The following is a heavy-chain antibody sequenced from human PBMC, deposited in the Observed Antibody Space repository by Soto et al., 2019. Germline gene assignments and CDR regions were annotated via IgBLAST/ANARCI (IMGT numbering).Heavy chain of an antibody. CDR3: TTDSGSYYDSSGYSEAFDY. J-gene: IGHJ4*02. V-gene: IGHV3-15*01. Sequence: GSLRLSCAASGFTVSNAWMSWVRQAPGKGLEWVGRIKSKTDGGTTDYAAPVKGRFTISRDDSKNTLYLQMNSLKTEDTAVYYCTTDSGSYYDSSGYSEAFDYWGQGTLVTVSS. CDR2: IKSKTDGGTT. D-gene: IGHD3-22*01. CDR1: GFTVSNAW.